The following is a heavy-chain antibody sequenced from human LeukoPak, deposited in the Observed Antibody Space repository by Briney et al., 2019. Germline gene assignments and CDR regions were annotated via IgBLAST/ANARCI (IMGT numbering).Heavy chain of an antibody. CDR3: ARSPYGSGRGGYYYYYGMDV. D-gene: IGHD3-10*01. CDR1: GYTFTSYD. V-gene: IGHV1-8*01. J-gene: IGHJ6*02. CDR2: INPNSGNT. Sequence: ASVKVSCKASGYTFTSYDINWVRQATGQGLEWMGWINPNSGNTGYAQKFQGRVTMTRNTSISTAYMELSRLRSQDTAVYYCARSPYGSGRGGYYYYYGMDVWGQGTTVTVSS.